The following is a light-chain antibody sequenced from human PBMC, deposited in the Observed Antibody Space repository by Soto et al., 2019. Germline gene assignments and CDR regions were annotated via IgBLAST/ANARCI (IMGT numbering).Light chain of an antibody. CDR1: HSVGST. J-gene: IGKJ1*01. CDR3: PQYNIWPQT. CDR2: DTS. Sequence: DIVFTQSPGTLYLSPGERATLSYRAIHSVGSTLAWYQHKPGQAPRILMYDTSTRETGVPARFSGSGSGTECTLTISSLQSDDFEVDVCPQYNIWPQTFGQGTKVDIK. V-gene: IGKV3-15*01.